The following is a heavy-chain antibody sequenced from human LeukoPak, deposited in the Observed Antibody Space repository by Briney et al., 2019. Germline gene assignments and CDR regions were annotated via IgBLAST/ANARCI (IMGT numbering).Heavy chain of an antibody. D-gene: IGHD3-22*01. CDR3: ARVNYYDSSGSEKFDY. J-gene: IGHJ4*02. V-gene: IGHV4-38-2*02. Sequence: SETLSLTCTVSGYSISSGYCWGWIRQPPGKGLEWIGSIYHSGSTYYNPSLKSRVTISVDTSKNQFSLKLSSVTAADTAVYYCARVNYYDSSGSEKFDYWGQGTLVTVSS. CDR1: GYSISSGYC. CDR2: IYHSGST.